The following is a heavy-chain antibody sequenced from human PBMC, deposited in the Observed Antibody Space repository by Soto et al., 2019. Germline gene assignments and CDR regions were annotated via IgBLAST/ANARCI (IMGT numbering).Heavy chain of an antibody. CDR1: VFTFSSYG. CDR3: AKEAVEMATIGAFDI. V-gene: IGHV3-30*18. Sequence: SLRPSYAASVFTFSSYGMHLFRQAPDTGLEWVAVISYDGSNKYYADSVNGRFTISRDNSKNTLYLQMNSLRAEDTAVYYCAKEAVEMATIGAFDIWGQGTMVNVSS. CDR2: ISYDGSNK. J-gene: IGHJ3*02. D-gene: IGHD5-12*01.